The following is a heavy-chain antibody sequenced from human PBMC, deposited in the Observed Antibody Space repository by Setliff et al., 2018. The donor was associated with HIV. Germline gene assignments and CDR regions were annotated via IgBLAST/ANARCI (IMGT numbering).Heavy chain of an antibody. Sequence: SETLSLTCTVSGGSMTTHFWSWIRQPPEKGPEWIGSVYYSGSTNYNPSLKSRVTISLDTSENQFSLNLNSVTAADTAVYYCARESLNLGELSSNPDASDIWGQGTMVTVSS. V-gene: IGHV4-59*11. CDR3: ARESLNLGELSSNPDASDI. J-gene: IGHJ3*02. CDR2: VYYSGST. D-gene: IGHD3-16*02. CDR1: GGSMTTHF.